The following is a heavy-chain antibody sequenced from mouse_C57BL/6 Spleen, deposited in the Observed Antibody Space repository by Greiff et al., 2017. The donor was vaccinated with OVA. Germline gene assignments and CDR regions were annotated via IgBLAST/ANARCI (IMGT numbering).Heavy chain of an antibody. CDR1: GYAFSSSW. J-gene: IGHJ3*01. CDR2: IYPGDGDT. D-gene: IGHD2-3*01. CDR3: AKPHDGDSSWFAY. Sequence: QVQLQQSGPELVKPGASVKISCKASGYAFSSSWMNWVKQRPGKGLEWIGRIYPGDGDTNYNGKFKGKATLTADKSSSTAYMQLSSLTSEDSAVYFCAKPHDGDSSWFAYWGQGTLVTVSA. V-gene: IGHV1-82*01.